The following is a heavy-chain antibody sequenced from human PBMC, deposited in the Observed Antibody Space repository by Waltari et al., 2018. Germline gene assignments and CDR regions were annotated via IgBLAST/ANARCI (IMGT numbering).Heavy chain of an antibody. V-gene: IGHV1-2*02. J-gene: IGHJ4*02. D-gene: IGHD4-4*01. CDR2: NNPRNGET. CDR3: AREGSHLTTVNDY. CDR1: GYILSASC. Sequence: LVQSGAEVKKPGASVRVSCKPSGYILSASCIHWVLQAPGKGLEWMGWNNPRNGETKDRQKFHGRVTMHRDTSINTAYMELSMLILDDTAVYYCAREGSHLTTVNDYWGQGTLVIVSS.